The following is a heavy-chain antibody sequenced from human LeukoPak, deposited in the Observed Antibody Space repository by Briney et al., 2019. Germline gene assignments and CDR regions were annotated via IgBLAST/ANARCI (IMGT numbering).Heavy chain of an antibody. D-gene: IGHD5-18*01. Sequence: GRSLRLSCVASGFSFSSYSMNWVRQAPGKGLEWVSYISSSSSTIYYADSVTGRLTISRDKAKNSLYLQMDSLRAEDTAVYYCARDLEYSYLYLWGQGTLVTVSS. CDR3: ARDLEYSYLYL. CDR2: ISSSSSTI. CDR1: GFSFSSYS. J-gene: IGHJ5*02. V-gene: IGHV3-48*01.